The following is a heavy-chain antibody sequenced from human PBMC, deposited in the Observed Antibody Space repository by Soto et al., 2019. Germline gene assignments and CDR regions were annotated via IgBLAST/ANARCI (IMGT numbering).Heavy chain of an antibody. J-gene: IGHJ4*02. V-gene: IGHV3-23*01. D-gene: IGHD3-10*01. Sequence: GGSLRLSCAASGFTFSSYAMSWVRQAPGKGLEWVSAISGSGGSTYYADSVKGRFTISRDNSKNTLYLQMNSLRAEDTAVYYCAKVPAGLWFGESYFDYWGQGTLATVSS. CDR1: GFTFSSYA. CDR3: AKVPAGLWFGESYFDY. CDR2: ISGSGGST.